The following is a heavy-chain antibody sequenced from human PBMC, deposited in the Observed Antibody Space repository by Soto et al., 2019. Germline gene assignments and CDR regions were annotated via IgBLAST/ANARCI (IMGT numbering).Heavy chain of an antibody. J-gene: IGHJ6*02. V-gene: IGHV3-13*01. D-gene: IGHD5-18*01. CDR3: ARGSRIQLGYYYGMDV. CDR2: IGTAGDT. CDR1: GFTFSSYD. Sequence: VGSLRLSCAAYGFTFSSYDMHWVRQATGKGLEWVSAIGTAGDTYYPGSVKGRFTISRENAKNSLYLQMNSLRAGDTAVYYCARGSRIQLGYYYGMDVWGQGTTVTVSS.